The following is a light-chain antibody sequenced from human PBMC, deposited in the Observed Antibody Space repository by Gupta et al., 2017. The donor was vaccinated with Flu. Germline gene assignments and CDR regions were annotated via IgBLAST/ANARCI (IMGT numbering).Light chain of an antibody. CDR1: QSVSSD. CDR2: GAS. V-gene: IGKV3-15*01. Sequence: EIVLTQSPATLSVSPGERATLSCRASQSVSSDLAWYQQKPGQAPRLHIYGASTRATGVPVRVSGSGSGTEFTLTISSLQSEDVAVYFCQQDNNWLWTFGQGTKVEIK. CDR3: QQDNNWLWT. J-gene: IGKJ1*01.